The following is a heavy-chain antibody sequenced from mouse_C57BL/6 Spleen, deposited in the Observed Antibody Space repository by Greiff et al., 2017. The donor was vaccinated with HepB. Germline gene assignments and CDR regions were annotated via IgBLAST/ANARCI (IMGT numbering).Heavy chain of an antibody. CDR1: GYTFTSYW. CDR3: ARVYYSNTWFAY. Sequence: VQLQESGAELVKPGASVKLSCKASGYTFTSYWMHSVKQRPGQGLEWIGMIHPNSGSTNYNEKFKSKATLTVDKSSSTAYMQLSSLTSEDSAVYYCARVYYSNTWFAYWGQRTLVTVSA. V-gene: IGHV1-64*01. CDR2: IHPNSGST. J-gene: IGHJ3*01. D-gene: IGHD2-5*01.